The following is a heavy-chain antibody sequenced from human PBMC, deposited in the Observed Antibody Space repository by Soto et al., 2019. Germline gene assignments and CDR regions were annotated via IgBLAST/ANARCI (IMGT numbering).Heavy chain of an antibody. Sequence: QGKLVQSGPEVKKPGASVKVSCTASGYSFSGYDITWVRQAPGQGLEWLGGVSTSIRSTMSAEKLQGRLTMTTDTSTTTVYMELRGLTSDDTAVYYCARDSGAALYGEDALDIWGQGTMVSVSS. V-gene: IGHV1-18*04. D-gene: IGHD3-10*01. CDR1: GYSFSGYD. CDR3: ARDSGAALYGEDALDI. CDR2: VSTSIRST. J-gene: IGHJ3*02.